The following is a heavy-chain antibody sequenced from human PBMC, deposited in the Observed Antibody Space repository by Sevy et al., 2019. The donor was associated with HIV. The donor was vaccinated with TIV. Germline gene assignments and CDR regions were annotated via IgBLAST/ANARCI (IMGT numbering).Heavy chain of an antibody. CDR3: ARGYYSSSAYRTFANFDY. V-gene: IGHV4-59*01. CDR1: GGSISSYY. Sequence: SETLSPTCTVSGGSISSYYWSWIRQPPGKGLEWIGYIYYSGSTNYNPSLKSRVTISVDTSKNQFSLKLSSVTAADTAVYYCARGYYSSSAYRTFANFDYWGQGTLVTVSS. D-gene: IGHD6-6*01. J-gene: IGHJ4*02. CDR2: IYYSGST.